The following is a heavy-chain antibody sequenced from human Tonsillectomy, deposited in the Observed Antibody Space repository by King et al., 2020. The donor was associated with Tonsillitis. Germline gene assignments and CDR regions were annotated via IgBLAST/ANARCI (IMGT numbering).Heavy chain of an antibody. CDR2: ISYDGSRK. D-gene: IGHD5-12*01. Sequence: VQLVESGGGVVQPGRSLTLSCAASGFTFSAYGMHWVRQAPGRGLEWVAVISYDGSRKYYADSVKGRFTFSRDNSNNTVYLQMNSLRVEDTAVYYCAKDGDGGYDPYYYYYMDVWGKGTTVTVSS. J-gene: IGHJ6*03. V-gene: IGHV3-30*18. CDR3: AKDGDGGYDPYYYYYMDV. CDR1: GFTFSAYG.